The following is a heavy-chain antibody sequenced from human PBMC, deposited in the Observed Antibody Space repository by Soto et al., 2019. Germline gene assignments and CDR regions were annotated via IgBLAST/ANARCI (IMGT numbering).Heavy chain of an antibody. V-gene: IGHV3-23*01. J-gene: IGHJ4*02. CDR1: GFICSNYG. Sequence: GWSLRLSCEASGFICSNYGMSLVRQAPGKGLEWVSSISATGGSTDYGDSVKGRFTMSRDNSKNTLSLHMRNLRAEDTALYYCEKERGYFDSSGYPIYHFDYWCPGILVTVSS. D-gene: IGHD3-22*01. CDR2: ISATGGST. CDR3: EKERGYFDSSGYPIYHFDY.